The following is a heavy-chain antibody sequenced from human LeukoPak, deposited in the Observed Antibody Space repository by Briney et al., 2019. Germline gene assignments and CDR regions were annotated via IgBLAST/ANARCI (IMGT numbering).Heavy chain of an antibody. D-gene: IGHD3-3*01. CDR3: ARERYDFWSGDTNFDY. Sequence: PSETLSLTCTVSGGSISSYYWSWIRQPAGKGLEWIGRIYTSGSTNYNPSLKSRVTMSVDTSKNQFSLKLSSVTAADTAVYYCARERYDFWSGDTNFDYWGQGTLVTVSS. J-gene: IGHJ4*02. CDR1: GGSISSYY. V-gene: IGHV4-4*07. CDR2: IYTSGST.